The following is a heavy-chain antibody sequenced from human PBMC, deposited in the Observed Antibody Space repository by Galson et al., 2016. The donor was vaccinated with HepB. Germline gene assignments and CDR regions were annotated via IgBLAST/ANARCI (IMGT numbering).Heavy chain of an antibody. J-gene: IGHJ5*01. D-gene: IGHD4-17*01. CDR2: IIPVFGTS. V-gene: IGHV1-69*13. Sequence: SVKVSCKASGGRDSSYAIPWVRQAPGQGLEWMGWIIPVFGTSNYAQQFQGRLRITADELTATAYMEMSSLRSDDTAVYYCARIVDYVERWFDYWGQGTLVTVSS. CDR1: GGRDSSYA. CDR3: ARIVDYVERWFDY.